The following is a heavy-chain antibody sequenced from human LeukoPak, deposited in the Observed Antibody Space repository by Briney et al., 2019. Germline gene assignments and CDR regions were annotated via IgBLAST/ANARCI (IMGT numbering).Heavy chain of an antibody. D-gene: IGHD3-10*01. Sequence: ASVKVSCKASGYTLTSYGISWVRQAPGQGLEWMGWISAYNGNTNYAQKPQGRVTMTTDTSTSTAYMELRSLRSDDTAVYYCARGPEYYYGSGSYDYYGMDVWGQGTTVTVSS. CDR2: ISAYNGNT. V-gene: IGHV1-18*01. J-gene: IGHJ6*02. CDR3: ARGPEYYYGSGSYDYYGMDV. CDR1: GYTLTSYG.